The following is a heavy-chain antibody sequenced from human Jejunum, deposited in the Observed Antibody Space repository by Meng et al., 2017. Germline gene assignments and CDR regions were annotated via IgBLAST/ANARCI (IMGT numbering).Heavy chain of an antibody. D-gene: IGHD2-21*01. CDR3: ADAVSVVATATDH. J-gene: IGHJ4*02. CDR1: GFTFSSYA. CDR2: ISGAGGTT. V-gene: IGHV3-23*01. Sequence: GGSLRLSCAASGFTFSSYAMSWVRQAPGKGLEWVSAISGAGGTTYYADSVKGRFTTSRDSSRNTLYLQMTSLRGEDTAVYYCADAVSVVATATDHWGQGTLVTVSS.